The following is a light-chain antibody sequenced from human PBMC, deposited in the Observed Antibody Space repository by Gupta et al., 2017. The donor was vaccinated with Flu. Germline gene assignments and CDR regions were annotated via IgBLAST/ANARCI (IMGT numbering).Light chain of an antibody. J-gene: IGLJ1*01. Sequence: SITISCTGTSSDVGNYNLVSWWQQDPGKGHKLIIYEGAKRPAGVTNRFSGSKSGNTASLTISGRQEEDEGDYYCCSYADSRKFVFGTGTKVTV. CDR1: SSDVGNYNL. V-gene: IGLV2-23*01. CDR3: CSYADSRKFV. CDR2: EGA.